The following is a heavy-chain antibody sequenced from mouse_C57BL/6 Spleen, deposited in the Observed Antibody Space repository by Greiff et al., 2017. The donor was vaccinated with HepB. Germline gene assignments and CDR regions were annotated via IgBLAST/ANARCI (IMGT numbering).Heavy chain of an antibody. Sequence: QVQLQQPGAELVMPGASVKLSCKASGYTFTSYWMHWVKQRPGQGLEWIGEIDPSDSYTNYNQKFKGKSTLTVDKSSSTAYMQLSSLTSEDSAVYYCAREKSYYRKDWFAYWGQGTLVTVSA. D-gene: IGHD2-14*01. CDR3: AREKSYYRKDWFAY. CDR1: GYTFTSYW. J-gene: IGHJ3*01. V-gene: IGHV1-69*01. CDR2: IDPSDSYT.